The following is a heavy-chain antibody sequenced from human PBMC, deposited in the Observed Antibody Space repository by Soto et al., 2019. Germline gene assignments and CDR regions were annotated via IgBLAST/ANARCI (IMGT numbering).Heavy chain of an antibody. Sequence: GGSLRLSCAASGFTFSSYAMKWVRQAPGKGLEWVSVISESGTSTYYADSVKGRFTISRDNSKNTLYLQMNSLRAEDTAVYYCAKDRITIFGVVIPYLFDPWGQGTLVTVSS. CDR2: ISESGTST. V-gene: IGHV3-23*01. D-gene: IGHD3-3*01. CDR3: AKDRITIFGVVIPYLFDP. CDR1: GFTFSSYA. J-gene: IGHJ5*02.